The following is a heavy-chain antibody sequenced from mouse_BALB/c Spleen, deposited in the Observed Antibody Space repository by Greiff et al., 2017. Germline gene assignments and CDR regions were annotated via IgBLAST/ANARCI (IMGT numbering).Heavy chain of an antibody. J-gene: IGHJ1*01. CDR3: ARDYGSSYWYFDV. CDR2: IDPYNGGT. Sequence: VQLKQPGPELVKPGASVKVSCKASGYAFTSYNMYWVKQSHGKSLEWIGYIDPYNGGTSYNQKFKGKATLTVDKSSSTAYMHLNSLTSEDSAVYYCARDYGSSYWYFDVWGAGTTVTVSS. D-gene: IGHD1-1*01. CDR1: GYAFTSYN. V-gene: IGHV1S135*01.